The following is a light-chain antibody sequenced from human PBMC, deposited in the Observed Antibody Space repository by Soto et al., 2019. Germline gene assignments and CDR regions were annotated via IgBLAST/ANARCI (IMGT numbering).Light chain of an antibody. CDR2: GSS. J-gene: IGLJ3*02. Sequence: QSVLTQPPSVSGAPGQRVTISCTGSSSNIGAGYDVHWYQQLPRAAPKLLIYGSSNRPSGVPDRFSGSKSGTSASLAITGVLAEDEADYYCQSYDTSLSGSVFGGGTKVTVL. CDR1: SSNIGAGYD. V-gene: IGLV1-40*01. CDR3: QSYDTSLSGSV.